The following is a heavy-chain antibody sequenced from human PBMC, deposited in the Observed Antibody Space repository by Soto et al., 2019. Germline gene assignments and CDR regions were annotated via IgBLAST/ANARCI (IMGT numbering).Heavy chain of an antibody. J-gene: IGHJ6*03. V-gene: IGHV1-2*04. Sequence: ASVKVSCKASGGTFSSYTISWVRQAPGQGLEWMGWINPNSGGTNYAQKFQGWVTMTRDTSISTAYMELSRLRSDDTAVYYCARASKVSAMGYYYYYMDVWGKGTTVTVSS. CDR3: ARASKVSAMGYYYYYMDV. CDR1: GGTFSSYT. CDR2: INPNSGGT.